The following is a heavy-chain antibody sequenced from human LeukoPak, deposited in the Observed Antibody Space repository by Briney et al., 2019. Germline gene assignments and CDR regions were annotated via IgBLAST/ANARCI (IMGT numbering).Heavy chain of an antibody. D-gene: IGHD3-22*01. CDR1: GFTLSSYA. J-gene: IGHJ3*02. CDR2: ISGSGGST. Sequence: PGGSLRLSCAASGFTLSSYAMSWVRQAPGKGLEWVSAISGSGGSTYYADSVKGRFTISRDNSKNTLYLQMNSLRAEDTAVYYCADSSGYYYSGAFDIWGQGTMVTVSS. V-gene: IGHV3-23*01. CDR3: ADSSGYYYSGAFDI.